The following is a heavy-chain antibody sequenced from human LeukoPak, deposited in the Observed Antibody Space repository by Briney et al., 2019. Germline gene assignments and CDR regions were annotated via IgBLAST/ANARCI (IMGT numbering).Heavy chain of an antibody. CDR3: AREYYYDSSGYGSFGY. V-gene: IGHV3-7*01. J-gene: IGHJ4*02. Sequence: PGGSLRLSCAASGFTFSYFWMSWVRQAPGKGLEWVANIKEDGSEKYYMDSVKGRFTISRDNAKNSLCLQMNSPRAEDTAVYYCAREYYYDSSGYGSFGYWGQGTLVTVSS. CDR2: IKEDGSEK. CDR1: GFTFSYFW. D-gene: IGHD3-22*01.